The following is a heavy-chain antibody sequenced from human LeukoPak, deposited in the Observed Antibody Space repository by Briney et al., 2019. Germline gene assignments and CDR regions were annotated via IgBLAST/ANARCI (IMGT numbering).Heavy chain of an antibody. D-gene: IGHD2-15*01. CDR3: ARYCSGGSCFDY. Sequence: GGSLRLSCAASGFTFSTYWMSWVRQAPGKGLEWVANINQDGTEKYYVDSVKGRFTISRDNAKNSLYLQMNSLRAEDTAVYYCARYCSGGSCFDYWGQGTLVTVSS. CDR1: GFTFSTYW. V-gene: IGHV3-7*03. J-gene: IGHJ4*02. CDR2: INQDGTEK.